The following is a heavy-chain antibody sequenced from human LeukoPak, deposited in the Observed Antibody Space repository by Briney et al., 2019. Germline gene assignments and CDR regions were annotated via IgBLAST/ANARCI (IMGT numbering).Heavy chain of an antibody. CDR1: GFTFSSYA. CDR3: ARVEVGTMVRGAVYGMDV. D-gene: IGHD3-10*01. J-gene: IGHJ6*02. CDR2: ISSSSSTI. V-gene: IGHV3-48*04. Sequence: PGGSLRLSCAASGFTFSSYAMSWVRQAPGKGLEWVSYISSSSSTIYYADSVKGRFTISRDNAKNSLYLQMNSLRAEDTAVYYCARVEVGTMVRGAVYGMDVWGQGTTVTVSS.